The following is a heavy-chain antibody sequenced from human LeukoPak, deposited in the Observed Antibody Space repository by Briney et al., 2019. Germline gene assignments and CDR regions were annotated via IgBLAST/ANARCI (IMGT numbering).Heavy chain of an antibody. J-gene: IGHJ4*02. D-gene: IGHD3-3*01. V-gene: IGHV1-8*03. CDR3: ARGILRFLEWLRTELDY. CDR1: GYTLTSYD. CDR2: MNPSSGNT. Sequence: ASVKVSCKPSGYTLTSYDINWVRKGTGQGLEWMGWMNPSSGNTGYAQKFQGRVTITRNTSISTAYMELSSLRSEDTAVYYCARGILRFLEWLRTELDYWGQGTLVTVSS.